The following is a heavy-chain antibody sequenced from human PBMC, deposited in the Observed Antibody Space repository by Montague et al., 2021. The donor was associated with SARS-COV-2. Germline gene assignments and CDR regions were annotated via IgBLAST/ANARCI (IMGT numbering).Heavy chain of an antibody. Sequence: SETLSLTCAVHGGSFSTYSWNWIRQPPGKGLEWIGEIHHGGGTNYNPSLKSRVTISADTSKNQFSLKLTSVAAADTAVYYCARLGDGVVPSPILGVGPYYSYYYMDVWGKGTTVTIYS. D-gene: IGHD3-10*01. J-gene: IGHJ6*03. CDR3: ARLGDGVVPSPILGVGPYYSYYYMDV. V-gene: IGHV4-34*01. CDR2: IHHGGGT. CDR1: GGSFSTYS.